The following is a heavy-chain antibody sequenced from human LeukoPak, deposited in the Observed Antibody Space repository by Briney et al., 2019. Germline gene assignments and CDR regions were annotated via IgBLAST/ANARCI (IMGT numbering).Heavy chain of an antibody. CDR2: TFYRSKWYN. CDR3: ARGRRRIAARTSYYYYYMDV. J-gene: IGHJ6*03. D-gene: IGHD6-6*01. Sequence: SQTLSLTCAISGDSVSSNSAAWNWIRQSPSRGLEWLGRTFYRSKWYNDYAVSVKSRITINPDTSKNQFSLQLNSVTPEDTAVYYCARGRRRIAARTSYYYYYMDVWGKGTTVTVSS. V-gene: IGHV6-1*01. CDR1: GDSVSSNSAA.